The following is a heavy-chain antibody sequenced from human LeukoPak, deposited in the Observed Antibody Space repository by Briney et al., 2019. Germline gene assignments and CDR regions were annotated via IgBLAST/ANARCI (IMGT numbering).Heavy chain of an antibody. J-gene: IGHJ4*02. CDR2: ISYDGSDK. Sequence: GGSLRLSCVGSGFTFSSYVIHWVRQAPGKGLEWVAVISYDGSDKYYGNSVKGRFTISRDDSKNTVYLQLNSLKTDDTAVYYCARGGYTGYDNFDYWGQGSLVTVSS. CDR1: GFTFSSYV. CDR3: ARGGYTGYDNFDY. V-gene: IGHV3-30-3*01. D-gene: IGHD5-12*01.